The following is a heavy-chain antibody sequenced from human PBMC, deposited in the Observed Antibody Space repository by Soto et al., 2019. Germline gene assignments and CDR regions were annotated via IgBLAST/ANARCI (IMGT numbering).Heavy chain of an antibody. D-gene: IGHD3-16*01. CDR1: GGTFSSYA. CDR3: AQCLLGVNYYYGMDV. Sequence: QVQLVQSGAEVKKPGSSVKVSCKASGGTFSSYAINWVRQAPGPGLEWMGGIIPIFATADHAQKFQGRVTITADESTSTDYMELSSLRSEDKAVYYCAQCLLGVNYYYGMDVWGQGTTVTVSS. CDR2: IIPIFATA. J-gene: IGHJ6*02. V-gene: IGHV1-69*12.